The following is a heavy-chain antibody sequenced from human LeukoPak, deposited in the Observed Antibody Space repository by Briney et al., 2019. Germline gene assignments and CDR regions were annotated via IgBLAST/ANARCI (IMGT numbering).Heavy chain of an antibody. CDR1: GFTFSSYA. CDR2: ISGSGGST. V-gene: IGHV3-23*01. J-gene: IGHJ4*02. D-gene: IGHD3-10*01. Sequence: PGGSLRLSCAASGFTFSSYAMSWVRQAPGKGLEWVSAISGSGGSTYYADSVKGRFTISRDNSKNTLYLQMNSLRAEDTAVYYCAKDSIYYGSGSYYDYWGQGTLVTVSS. CDR3: AKDSIYYGSGSYYDY.